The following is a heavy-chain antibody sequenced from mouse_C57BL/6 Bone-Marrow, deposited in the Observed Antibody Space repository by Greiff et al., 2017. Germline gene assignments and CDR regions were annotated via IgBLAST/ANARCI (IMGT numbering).Heavy chain of an antibody. CDR2: IYPRDGST. CDR1: GYTFTSYD. CDR3: ANYYGSSSYWYFDV. J-gene: IGHJ1*03. V-gene: IGHV1-85*01. D-gene: IGHD1-1*01. Sequence: VHLVESGPELVKPGASVKLSCKASGYTFTSYDINWVKKRPGQGLEWIGWIYPRDGSTNYNEKFKGKATLTVDTSSSTAYMELHSLTSEDSAVYFCANYYGSSSYWYFDVWGTVTTVTVSS.